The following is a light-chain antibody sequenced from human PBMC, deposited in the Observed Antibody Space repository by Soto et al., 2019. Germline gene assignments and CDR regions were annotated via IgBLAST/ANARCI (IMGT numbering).Light chain of an antibody. Sequence: EVVMTQFPATLSVSPGGIATLSFSASQSLSTNLAWYQQRPGQAPRLLIHDASARATGIPGRFSGSGSGTEFTLTISSPQSEDFAVYYCQQYDDWPITFGQGTRLEIK. CDR1: QSLSTN. CDR2: DAS. J-gene: IGKJ5*01. V-gene: IGKV3-15*01. CDR3: QQYDDWPIT.